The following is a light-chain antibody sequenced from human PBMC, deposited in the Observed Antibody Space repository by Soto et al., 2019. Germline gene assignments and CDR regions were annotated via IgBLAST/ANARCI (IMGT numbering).Light chain of an antibody. Sequence: AIRMTQSPSSLSASTGDRVTITCRASQGISSYLAWYQQKPGKAPKLLIYAASTLQSGVPSRFSGSGSGTDFTLTNSCLQSEDFATYYCQQYYSYSWTFGLGTKVEIK. CDR3: QQYYSYSWT. CDR1: QGISSY. V-gene: IGKV1-8*01. J-gene: IGKJ1*01. CDR2: AAS.